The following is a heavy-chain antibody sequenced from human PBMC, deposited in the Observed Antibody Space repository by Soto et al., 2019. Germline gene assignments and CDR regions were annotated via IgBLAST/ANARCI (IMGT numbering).Heavy chain of an antibody. CDR1: GFTFSSYA. Sequence: QVQLVESGGGVVQPGRSLRLSCAASGFTFSSYAMHWVRQAPGKGLEWVAVISYDGSNKYYADSVKGRFTISRDNSKNTLYLQMNSLRAEDTAVYYCAKDDSSGYQSNWGQGTLVTVSS. D-gene: IGHD3-22*01. CDR2: ISYDGSNK. V-gene: IGHV3-30*04. J-gene: IGHJ4*02. CDR3: AKDDSSGYQSN.